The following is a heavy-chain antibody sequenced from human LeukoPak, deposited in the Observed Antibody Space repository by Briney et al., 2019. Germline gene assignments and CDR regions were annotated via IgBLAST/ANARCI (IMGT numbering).Heavy chain of an antibody. CDR1: GYTFTSYD. D-gene: IGHD3-3*01. V-gene: IGHV1-8*01. J-gene: IGHJ5*02. CDR2: MNPNSGNT. Sequence: ASVKVSCKAPGYTFTSYDINWVRQAPGQGLEWMGWMNPNSGNTGYAQKFQGRVTMTRNTSISTAYMELSSLRSEDTAVYYCARRYYDFWSGYYSNNWFDPWGQGTLVTVSS. CDR3: ARRYYDFWSGYYSNNWFDP.